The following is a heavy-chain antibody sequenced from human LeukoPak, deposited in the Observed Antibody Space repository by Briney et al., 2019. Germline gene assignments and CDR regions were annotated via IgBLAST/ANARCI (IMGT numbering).Heavy chain of an antibody. Sequence: GASVKVSCKASGYTFTGYYMHWVRQAPGQGLEWMGWINPNSGGTNYAQKFQGWVTMTRDTSISTAYMELSRLRSDDTAVYYCARGRDGYNARAFDIWGQGTMVTVSS. CDR3: ARGRDGYNARAFDI. CDR2: INPNSGGT. J-gene: IGHJ3*02. CDR1: GYTFTGYY. V-gene: IGHV1-2*04. D-gene: IGHD5-24*01.